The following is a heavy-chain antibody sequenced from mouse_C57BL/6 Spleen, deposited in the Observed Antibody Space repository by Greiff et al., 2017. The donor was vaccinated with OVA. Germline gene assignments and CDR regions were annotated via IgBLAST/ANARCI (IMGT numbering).Heavy chain of an antibody. CDR2: IYPGDGDT. CDR3: ARSLPTGTWDYFDY. Sequence: QVQLQQSGPELVKPGASVKISCKASGYAFSSSWMNWVKQRPGKGLEWIGRIYPGDGDTNSNGKFKGKATLTADKSSSTAYMQLSSLTSEDSAVYFCARSLPTGTWDYFDYWGQGTTLTVSS. CDR1: GYAFSSSW. D-gene: IGHD4-1*02. V-gene: IGHV1-82*01. J-gene: IGHJ2*01.